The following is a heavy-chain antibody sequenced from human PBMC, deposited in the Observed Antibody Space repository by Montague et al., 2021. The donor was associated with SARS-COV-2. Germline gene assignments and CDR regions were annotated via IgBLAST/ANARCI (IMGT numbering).Heavy chain of an antibody. CDR3: VRDGGNWYYFDY. Sequence: SETLSPTRSISGVSITSYYWCWVRQPAGKGLEWIGHIYASGSTNYSPSLKSRVRLSIDNPKNQFSLKLESLTAADTAVYYCVRDGGNWYYFDYWGQGALVTVSS. CDR1: GVSITSYY. CDR2: IYASGST. D-gene: IGHD3-16*01. V-gene: IGHV4-4*07. J-gene: IGHJ4*02.